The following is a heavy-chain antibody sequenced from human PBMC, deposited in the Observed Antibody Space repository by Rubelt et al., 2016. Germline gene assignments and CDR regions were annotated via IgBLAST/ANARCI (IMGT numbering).Heavy chain of an antibody. D-gene: IGHD6-19*01. J-gene: IGHJ3*02. CDR1: GFTFNNYA. CDR2: ISWNSGTT. V-gene: IGHV3-9*01. CDR3: AREATVAGTDDAFDI. Sequence: EVQLVESGGGLVQPGGSLRLSCAASGFTFNNYAMNWVRQAPGKGLEWVSGISWNSGTTGYADSLKGRFTISRDNAKNSLYLQMSRLRPGETAVYYCAREATVAGTDDAFDIWGQGTMVTVSS.